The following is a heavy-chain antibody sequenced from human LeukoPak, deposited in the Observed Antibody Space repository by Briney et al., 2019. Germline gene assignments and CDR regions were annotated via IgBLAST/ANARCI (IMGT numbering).Heavy chain of an antibody. Sequence: PGGSLRLSCAASGFTFNGYWMDWVRQAPGKGLEWVANIKPDGSEIYYVDSVKGRFTISRDNAKNSLYLQMNSLRAEDAAVYYCTRSLDYWGQGTLVTVSS. D-gene: IGHD2-15*01. CDR1: GFTFNGYW. J-gene: IGHJ4*02. CDR3: TRSLDY. V-gene: IGHV3-7*02. CDR2: IKPDGSEI.